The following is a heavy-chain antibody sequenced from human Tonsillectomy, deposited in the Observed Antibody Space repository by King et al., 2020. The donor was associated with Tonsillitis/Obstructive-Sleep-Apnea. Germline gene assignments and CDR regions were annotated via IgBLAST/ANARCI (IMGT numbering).Heavy chain of an antibody. CDR2: IKSDGSST. Sequence: VQLVESGGGLVQPGGSLRLSCAASGFTFSSYWMHWVRQAPGKGLVWVSRIKSDGSSTTYADSVKGRFTISRDNAKNTVFLQMNSLRAEDTAVYYCASDPQDMVATFPYYHYYLDVWGKGTTVTVSS. D-gene: IGHD5-12*01. V-gene: IGHV3-74*03. CDR1: GFTFSSYW. CDR3: ASDPQDMVATFPYYHYYLDV. J-gene: IGHJ6*03.